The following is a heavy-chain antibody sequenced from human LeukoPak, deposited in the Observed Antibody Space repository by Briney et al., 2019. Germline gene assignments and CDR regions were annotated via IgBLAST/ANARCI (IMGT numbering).Heavy chain of an antibody. CDR2: MLYDEKVSDNEIP. CDR1: GDSIRDSGWS. D-gene: IGHD3-9*01. CDR3: ARLTLTGEAGQGWFDA. Sequence: PETLSLTCTVSGDSIRDSGWSWGWIRQPPGKGLEWIGPMLYDEKVSDNEIPSYNPSLKRRVTISADTSKNQLYLRVNSVTAADTASYYCARLTLTGEAGQGWFDAWGQGTLVIVSS. V-gene: IGHV4-39*01. J-gene: IGHJ5*02.